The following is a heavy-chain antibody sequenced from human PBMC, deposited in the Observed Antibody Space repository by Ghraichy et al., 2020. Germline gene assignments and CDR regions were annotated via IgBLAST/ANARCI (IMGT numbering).Heavy chain of an antibody. CDR3: AKTVGHDF. Sequence: ESLNISCAASGFTFSSFAMSWVRQAPGKGLQWVSAISGSGGSTYFADSVKGRFTISRDNSKNTLYLQMNSLTTEDTAVYYCAKTVGHDFWGQGTLVTVSS. CDR2: ISGSGGST. D-gene: IGHD1-26*01. J-gene: IGHJ4*02. V-gene: IGHV3-23*01. CDR1: GFTFSSFA.